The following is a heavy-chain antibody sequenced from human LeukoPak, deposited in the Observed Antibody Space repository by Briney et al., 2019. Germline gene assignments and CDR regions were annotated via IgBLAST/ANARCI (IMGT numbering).Heavy chain of an antibody. Sequence: SETLSLTCTVSGGSISSYYWSWIRQPPGKGLEWIGCIYYSGSTKYNPSLKSRVTISVDTTKNQFSLKLSSVTAADTAVYYCARRRDGYTYFDYWGQGTLVTVSS. D-gene: IGHD5-24*01. V-gene: IGHV4-59*08. CDR3: ARRRDGYTYFDY. J-gene: IGHJ4*02. CDR2: IYYSGST. CDR1: GGSISSYY.